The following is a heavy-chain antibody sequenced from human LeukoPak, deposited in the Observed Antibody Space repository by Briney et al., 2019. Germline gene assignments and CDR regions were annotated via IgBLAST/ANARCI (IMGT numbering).Heavy chain of an antibody. V-gene: IGHV3-21*01. J-gene: IGHJ4*02. CDR2: ISSSSSYI. D-gene: IGHD5-24*01. CDR1: GFTFSSYS. Sequence: GGSLRLSCAASGFTFSSYSMNWVRQAPGKGLEWVSSISSSSSYIYYADSVKGRFTISRDNSKNTLYLQMNSLRAEDTAVYYCASWGRDGYNYLDYWGQGTLVTVSS. CDR3: ASWGRDGYNYLDY.